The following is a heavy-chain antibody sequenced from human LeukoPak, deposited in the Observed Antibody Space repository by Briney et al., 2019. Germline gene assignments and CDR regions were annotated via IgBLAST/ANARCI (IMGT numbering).Heavy chain of an antibody. CDR2: IYYSGST. Sequence: SETLSLTCTVSGGSVSSGSYYWSWIRQPPGKGLESIGYIYYSGSTNYNPSLKSRVTISVDTSKNQFSLKLSSVTAADTAVYYCASADSYGFYFDYWGRGTLVTVSS. D-gene: IGHD5-18*01. J-gene: IGHJ4*02. CDR3: ASADSYGFYFDY. CDR1: GGSVSSGSYY. V-gene: IGHV4-61*01.